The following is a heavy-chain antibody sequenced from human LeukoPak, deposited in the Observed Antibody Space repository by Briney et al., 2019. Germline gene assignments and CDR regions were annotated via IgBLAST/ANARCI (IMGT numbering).Heavy chain of an antibody. J-gene: IGHJ4*02. CDR2: INGDGNTI. Sequence: GGSLRLSCAASGFIFSSYWIYWVRQTPGKGLECVSRINGDGNTINYVDSVEGRFTISRDNAKNSLYLQMNSLRAEDTAVYYCARDLYRIVVVPHYFDYWGQGTLVTVSS. V-gene: IGHV3-74*01. CDR1: GFIFSSYW. CDR3: ARDLYRIVVVPHYFDY. D-gene: IGHD3-22*01.